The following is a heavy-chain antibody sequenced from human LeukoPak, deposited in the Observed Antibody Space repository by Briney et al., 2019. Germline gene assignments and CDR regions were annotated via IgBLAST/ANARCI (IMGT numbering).Heavy chain of an antibody. D-gene: IGHD1-1*01. V-gene: IGHV1-46*01. CDR2: INPSGGTT. CDR1: GYTFTTYY. J-gene: IGHJ4*02. CDR3: ARDGTGGLDY. Sequence: ASVKVSCKASGYTFTTYYMHWVRQAPGQGLEWMGIINPSGGTTTYAQNFQGRVTMTRDTSTSTVYMELSSLRSEDTAVYYCARDGTGGLDYWGQGTLVTVSP.